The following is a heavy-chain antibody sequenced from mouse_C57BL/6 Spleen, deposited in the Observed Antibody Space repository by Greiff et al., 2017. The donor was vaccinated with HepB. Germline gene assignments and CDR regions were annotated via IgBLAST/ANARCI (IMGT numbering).Heavy chain of an antibody. J-gene: IGHJ3*01. CDR3: ARNNDGSRGLAY. Sequence: VKLMESGPGLVQPSQSLSITCTVSGFSLTSYGVHWVRQSPGKGLEWLGVIWSGGSTDYNAAFISRLSISKDNSKSQVFFQMNSLQADDTAIYYCARNNDGSRGLAYWGQGTRVTVSA. V-gene: IGHV2-2*01. D-gene: IGHD1-1*01. CDR1: GFSLTSYG. CDR2: IWSGGST.